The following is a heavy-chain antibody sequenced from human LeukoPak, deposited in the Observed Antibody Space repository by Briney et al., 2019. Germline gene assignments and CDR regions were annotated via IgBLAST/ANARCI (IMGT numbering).Heavy chain of an antibody. Sequence: ASVKVSCKASGYTFTSYYMHWVRQAPGQGLEWMGIINPSGGSTSYAQKFQGRVTMTRDTSTSTVYMELSSLRSEDTAVYYCARSGRRDDILTGYYVNNAFDMWGQGTMVTVS. CDR2: INPSGGST. CDR3: ARSGRRDDILTGYYVNNAFDM. CDR1: GYTFTSYY. J-gene: IGHJ3*02. V-gene: IGHV1-46*01. D-gene: IGHD3-9*01.